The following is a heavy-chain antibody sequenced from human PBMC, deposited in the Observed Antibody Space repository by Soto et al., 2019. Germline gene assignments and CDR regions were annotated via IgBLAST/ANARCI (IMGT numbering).Heavy chain of an antibody. Sequence: EVQLVESGGGLVKPGGSLRLSCAASGFTFSSYSMNWVRQAPGKGLEWVSSISSSSSYIYYADSVKGRFTISRDNAKNSLYLQMNSLRAEDTAVYHYARDQRTPFGVVIRDYYYGMDVWGRGTTVTVSS. D-gene: IGHD3-3*01. V-gene: IGHV3-21*01. CDR1: GFTFSSYS. CDR3: ARDQRTPFGVVIRDYYYGMDV. CDR2: ISSSSSYI. J-gene: IGHJ6*02.